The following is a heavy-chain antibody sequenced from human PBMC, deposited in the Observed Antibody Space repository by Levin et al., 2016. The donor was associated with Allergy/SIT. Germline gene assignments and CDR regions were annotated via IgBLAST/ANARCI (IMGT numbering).Heavy chain of an antibody. CDR2: IYYSGST. J-gene: IGHJ5*02. CDR1: GDSIINNYY. CDR3: ARQWDTGDFWSGYPRGYNWFDP. V-gene: IGHV4-39*01. Sequence: SETLSLTCTVSGDSIINNYYWGWIRQPPGTGLEWIGSIYYSGSTYYNPSLKSRVTISVDTSKNQFSLKLSSVTAADTAVYYCARQWDTGDFWSGYPRGYNWFDPWGQGTLVTVSS. D-gene: IGHD3-3*01.